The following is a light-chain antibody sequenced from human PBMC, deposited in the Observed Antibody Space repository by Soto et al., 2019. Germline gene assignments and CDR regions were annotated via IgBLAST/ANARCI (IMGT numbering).Light chain of an antibody. CDR3: QQYGSSPRA. J-gene: IGKJ3*01. CDR2: EAS. V-gene: IGKV3-20*01. Sequence: IVLTQSPGTLSLSPGERATLSCRASQSFSSRYLAWYQQKPGQAPRLLIYEASSRATGIPDRFSGSGSGTDFTLTISRLEPEDFAVYYCQQYGSSPRAFGPWTKVDIK. CDR1: QSFSSRY.